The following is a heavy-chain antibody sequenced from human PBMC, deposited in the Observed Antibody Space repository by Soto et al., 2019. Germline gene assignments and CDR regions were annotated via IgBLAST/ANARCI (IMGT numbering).Heavy chain of an antibody. CDR1: GGTFSSYS. J-gene: IGHJ4*02. D-gene: IGHD3-16*01. V-gene: IGHV1-69*01. CDR2: IIPSFGTA. CDR3: ARDGGRHTGGIDY. Sequence: QVQLVQSGAEVKKPGSSVKVSCKASGGTFSSYSINWVRQAPGQGLEWMGEIIPSFGTANYARTFQGRVTITADESTSTAYMEQSSLRSEETAVYYCARDGGRHTGGIDYWGQGTLVTVSS.